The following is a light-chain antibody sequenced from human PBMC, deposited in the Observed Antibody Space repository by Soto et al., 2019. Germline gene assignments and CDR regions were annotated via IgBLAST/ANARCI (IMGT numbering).Light chain of an antibody. CDR3: QQYGSSP. Sequence: EIVLTQSPGTLSLSPGERATLSCRASQSVRSNYLAWYQQKPGQAPRRLIYGASSRATGIPDRFSGSGSGTDFTLTISRLEPEDFAVYYCQQYGSSPLGQGTRLEIK. CDR2: GAS. J-gene: IGKJ5*01. V-gene: IGKV3-20*01. CDR1: QSVRSNY.